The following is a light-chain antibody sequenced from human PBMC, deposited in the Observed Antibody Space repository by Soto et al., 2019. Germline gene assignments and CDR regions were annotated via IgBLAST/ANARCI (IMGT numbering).Light chain of an antibody. J-gene: IGLJ3*02. V-gene: IGLV1-47*01. CDR1: RSNIGRNF. CDR2: RNN. Sequence: QSVLTQPPSVSAAPGQKVTISCSGSRSNIGRNFVYWYQHVPGTAPRLLIQRNNERPSGVPDRFSGSKSGTSVSLAISGLRSDDEATYYCAAWDDTLDAQVFGGGTKVTVL. CDR3: AAWDDTLDAQV.